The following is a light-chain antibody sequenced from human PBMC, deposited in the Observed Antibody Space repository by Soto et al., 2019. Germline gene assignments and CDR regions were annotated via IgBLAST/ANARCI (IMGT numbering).Light chain of an antibody. CDR3: KQLSNWPPIT. CDR2: DAS. J-gene: IGKJ5*01. CDR1: QSISSY. Sequence: IVLTQSPATLSLSPGERATLSCRASQSISSYLAWYQQKPGQAPRLLLYDASNRATSIPARFSGSESGTDFTLTISSLEPEDCAVYYCKQLSNWPPITFGQGIRREIK. V-gene: IGKV3-11*01.